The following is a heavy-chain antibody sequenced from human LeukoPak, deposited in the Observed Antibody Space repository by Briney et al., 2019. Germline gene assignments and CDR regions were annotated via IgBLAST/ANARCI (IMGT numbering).Heavy chain of an antibody. J-gene: IGHJ4*02. D-gene: IGHD5-18*01. CDR3: ARGVDTASEFDY. Sequence: PGGSLRLSCAASGYTFSSYAMSWVLQAPGKGLEWVSAISGSGGSTYYADSVKGRFTISRDNSKNTLYLQMNSLRAEDTAVYYCARGVDTASEFDYWGQGTLVTVSS. CDR2: ISGSGGST. V-gene: IGHV3-23*01. CDR1: GYTFSSYA.